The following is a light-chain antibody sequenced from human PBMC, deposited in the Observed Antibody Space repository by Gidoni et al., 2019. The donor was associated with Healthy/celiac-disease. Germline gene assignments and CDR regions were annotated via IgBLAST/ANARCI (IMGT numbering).Light chain of an antibody. V-gene: IGKV1-39*01. CDR2: AAS. CDR1: KSISSY. CDR3: QQSYSTPRT. J-gene: IGKJ1*01. Sequence: DIQMTQSPSSLSASVGDRVTITCRASKSISSYLNWYQQKPGKAPKLLIYAASSLLRGVPARFNGSGSGRDFTLAISSLQPEDFATYYCQQSYSTPRTFGQGTKVEIK.